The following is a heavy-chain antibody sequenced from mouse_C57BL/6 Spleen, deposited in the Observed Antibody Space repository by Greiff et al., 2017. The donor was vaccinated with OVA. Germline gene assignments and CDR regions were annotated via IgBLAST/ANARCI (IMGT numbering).Heavy chain of an antibody. CDR3: ARPKSYYSNYGWYFDV. V-gene: IGHV1-82*01. J-gene: IGHJ1*03. D-gene: IGHD2-5*01. CDR2: IYPGDGDT. Sequence: VQLQQSGPELVKPGASVKISCKASGYAFSSSWMNWVKQRPGKGLEWIGRIYPGDGDTNYNGKFKGKATLTADKSSSTAYMQLSSLTSEDSAVYFCARPKSYYSNYGWYFDVWGTGTTVTVSS. CDR1: GYAFSSSW.